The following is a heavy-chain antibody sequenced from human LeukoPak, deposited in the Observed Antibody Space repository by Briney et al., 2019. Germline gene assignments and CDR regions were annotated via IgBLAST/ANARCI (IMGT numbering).Heavy chain of an antibody. CDR1: GYTFTGHY. Sequence: GASVKVSCKASGYTFTGHYMHWVRQAPGQGLEWMGWINPNSGGTNYAQKFQGRVTMTRDTSFTTAYMELSRLTSDDTAVYYCARDGWYYGSGTYYYYMDVWGKGTTVTVPS. CDR3: ARDGWYYGSGTYYYYMDV. D-gene: IGHD3-10*01. V-gene: IGHV1-2*02. J-gene: IGHJ6*03. CDR2: INPNSGGT.